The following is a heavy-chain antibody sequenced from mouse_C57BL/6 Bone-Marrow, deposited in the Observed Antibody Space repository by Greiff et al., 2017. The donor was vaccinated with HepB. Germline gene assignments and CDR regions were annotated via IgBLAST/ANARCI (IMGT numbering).Heavy chain of an antibody. V-gene: IGHV2-5*01. CDR2: IWRGGST. J-gene: IGHJ3*01. Sequence: VQGVESGPGLVQPSQRLSITCTVSGFSLTSYGVHWVRQSPGKGLEWLGVIWRGGSTDYNAAFMSRLSITKDNSKSQVFFKMNSLQADDTAIYYCAKEGFGSSLFAYWGQGTLVTVSA. CDR3: AKEGFGSSLFAY. D-gene: IGHD1-1*01. CDR1: GFSLTSYG.